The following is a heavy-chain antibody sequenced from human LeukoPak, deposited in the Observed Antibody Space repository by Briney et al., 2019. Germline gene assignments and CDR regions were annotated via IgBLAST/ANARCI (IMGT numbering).Heavy chain of an antibody. CDR2: IHYSGTV. CDR1: DGSISGTPYY. CDR3: ARVTRYDNSRDNYYMDV. J-gene: IGHJ6*03. V-gene: IGHV4-39*06. Sequence: SETLSLTCTVSDGSISGTPYYWGWFRQPPGKGPEWIGNIHYSGTVYYNPSLKSRVTISVDTSKNQSPLKVSSVTAADTAVYFCARVTRYDNSRDNYYMDVWGKGTTVTVSS. D-gene: IGHD4-17*01.